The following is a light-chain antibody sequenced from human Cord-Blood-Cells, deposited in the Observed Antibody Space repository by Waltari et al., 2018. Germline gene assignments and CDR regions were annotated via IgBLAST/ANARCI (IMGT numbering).Light chain of an antibody. CDR2: AAS. CDR1: QSISSY. V-gene: IGKV1-39*01. CDR3: QQSYSTPRT. Sequence: IQMTQSQSSLSASVGDRVTITCRARQSISSYLNWYQQKPGKAPKLLIYAASSLQSGVPSRCSGSGSGTDFTLTISSLQPEDFATYYCQQSYSTPRTFGQGTKVEIK. J-gene: IGKJ1*01.